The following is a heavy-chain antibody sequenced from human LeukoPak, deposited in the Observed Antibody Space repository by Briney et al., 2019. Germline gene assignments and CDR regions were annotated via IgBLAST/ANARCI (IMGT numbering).Heavy chain of an antibody. CDR2: INPNSGGT. D-gene: IGHD4-17*01. V-gene: IGHV1-2*02. Sequence: ASVKVSCKASGYTFTGYYMHWVRQAPGQGLEWMGWINPNSGGTNHAQKFQGRVTMTRDTSISTAYMELSRLRSDDTAVYYCARLYGDYARADYWGQGTLVTVSS. CDR1: GYTFTGYY. CDR3: ARLYGDYARADY. J-gene: IGHJ4*02.